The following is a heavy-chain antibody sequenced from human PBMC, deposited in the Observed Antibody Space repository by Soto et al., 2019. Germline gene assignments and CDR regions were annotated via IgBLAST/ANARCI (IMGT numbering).Heavy chain of an antibody. CDR2: MNPNSGNT. Sequence: ASVKVSCKXSGRTFSSYDINWVRQATGQGLEWMGWMNPNSGNTGYAQKFQGRVTMTRNTSISTAYMELSSLRSEDTAVYYCARARGYYYGSGPVWGQGTTVTVSS. V-gene: IGHV1-8*01. J-gene: IGHJ6*02. CDR3: ARARGYYYGSGPV. CDR1: GRTFSSYD. D-gene: IGHD3-10*01.